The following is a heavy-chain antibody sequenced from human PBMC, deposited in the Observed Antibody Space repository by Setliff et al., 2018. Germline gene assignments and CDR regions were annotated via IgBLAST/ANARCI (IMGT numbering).Heavy chain of an antibody. J-gene: IGHJ2*01. CDR2: ISYDGSNK. V-gene: IGHV3-30-3*01. CDR3: ARAEVPYYWYFDL. CDR1: GFTFSSYA. Sequence: GGSLRLSCAASGFTFSSYAMHWVRQAPGKGLDWVAVISYDGSNKYYADSVKGRFTISTDNSKNTLYLQMNSLRAEDTAVYYCARAEVPYYWYFDLWGRGTLVTVSS.